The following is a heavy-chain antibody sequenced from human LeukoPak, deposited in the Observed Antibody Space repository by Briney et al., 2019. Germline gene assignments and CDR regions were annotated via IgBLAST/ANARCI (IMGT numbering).Heavy chain of an antibody. CDR3: AKDREQGVASASAFDY. CDR1: RFTFSIYA. Sequence: GGSLRLSCTASRFTFSIYAMSWVHQAPGKGLEWVSTISGSGDSTYYADSVRGRFTIFRDSSKNMVFLQMNSLSAADTAVYFCAKDREQGVASASAFDYWGQGTLVTVSS. D-gene: IGHD6-19*01. V-gene: IGHV3-23*01. J-gene: IGHJ4*02. CDR2: ISGSGDST.